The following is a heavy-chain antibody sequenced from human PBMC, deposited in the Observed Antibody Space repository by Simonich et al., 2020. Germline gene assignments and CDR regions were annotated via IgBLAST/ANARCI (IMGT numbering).Heavy chain of an antibody. V-gene: IGHV4-38-2*01. CDR3: ASGLLTTVTSPWIG. CDR1: GYFISSGYY. CDR2: IYHSGRS. D-gene: IGHD4-17*01. Sequence: QVQLQESGPGLVKPSETLSLTCAVSGYFISSGYYWGLIRQPPGKGLEWIGRIYHSGRSYYTPSLKSRFTISVDTSKNQFSLKLSSVTAADTAVYYCASGLLTTVTSPWIGWGQGTLVTVSS. J-gene: IGHJ4*02.